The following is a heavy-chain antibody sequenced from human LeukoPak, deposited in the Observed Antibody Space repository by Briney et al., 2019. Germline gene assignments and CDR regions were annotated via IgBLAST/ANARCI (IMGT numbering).Heavy chain of an antibody. CDR2: ISGSGGST. J-gene: IGHJ4*02. V-gene: IGHV3-23*01. Sequence: PGGSLRLSCAASGFTFSSYAMSWVRQAPGKGLEWVSAISGSGGSTYYADSVKGRFTISRDNSKNTLYLQMNSLRAEDTAVYYCAKDSTLVGATTQGAYWGQGTLVTVSS. D-gene: IGHD1-26*01. CDR1: GFTFSSYA. CDR3: AKDSTLVGATTQGAY.